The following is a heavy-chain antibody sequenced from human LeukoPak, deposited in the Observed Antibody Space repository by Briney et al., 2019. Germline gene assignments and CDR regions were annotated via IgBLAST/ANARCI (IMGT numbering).Heavy chain of an antibody. V-gene: IGHV1-46*01. CDR3: ARDTAAAGTEGPPRFDY. CDR1: GYTFTSFG. J-gene: IGHJ4*02. Sequence: ASVKVSCKASGYTFTSFGITWVRQAPGQGLEWMGIINPSGGSTSYAQKFQGRVTMTRDTSTSIVYMELSSLRSEDTAVYYCARDTAAAGTEGPPRFDYWGQGTLVTVSS. CDR2: INPSGGST. D-gene: IGHD6-13*01.